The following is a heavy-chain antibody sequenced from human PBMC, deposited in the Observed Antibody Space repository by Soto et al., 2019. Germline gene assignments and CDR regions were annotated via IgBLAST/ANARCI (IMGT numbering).Heavy chain of an antibody. J-gene: IGHJ6*02. V-gene: IGHV3-33*01. CDR2: IWYDGSNK. Sequence: QVQLVESGGGVVQPGRSLRLSCEASGFTFSSYGMHWVRQAPGKGLEWVAVIWYDGSNKYYADSVKGRFTISRDNSKNALYLQMNSLGAEDTAVYYCARDISSSPTVYGMDVWGQGTTVTVSS. D-gene: IGHD6-13*01. CDR3: ARDISSSPTVYGMDV. CDR1: GFTFSSYG.